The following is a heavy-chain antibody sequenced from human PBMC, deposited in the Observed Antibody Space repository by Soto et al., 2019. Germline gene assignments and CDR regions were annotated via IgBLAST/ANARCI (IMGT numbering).Heavy chain of an antibody. Sequence: GGSLRLSCAASGFTFSNSAMRWVRQVPGKGLEWVSAISTTGDTTYYADSVKGRFTISRDNSKNTLYLQMNSLRAEDTAVYFCARRTADGSGHMDVWGKGTTVTVSS. D-gene: IGHD2-21*02. CDR1: GFTFSNSA. CDR2: ISTTGDTT. J-gene: IGHJ6*03. CDR3: ARRTADGSGHMDV. V-gene: IGHV3-23*01.